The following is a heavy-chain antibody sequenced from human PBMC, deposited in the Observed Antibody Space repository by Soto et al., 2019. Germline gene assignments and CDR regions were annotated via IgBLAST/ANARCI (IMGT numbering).Heavy chain of an antibody. D-gene: IGHD1-26*01. V-gene: IGHV3-15*07. CDR3: TTDSRTTLPEIRFDY. J-gene: IGHJ4*01. CDR1: GFPFNNAW. Sequence: PGGSLRLSCAASGFPFNNAWINWVRQVPGKGLEWVGRVKSKADGGSGDYAAPVKSRFVVSRDDSKDIVYLQMNNLKIEDTGVYYCTTDSRTTLPEIRFDYWGHGTQVTVAS. CDR2: VKSKADGGSG.